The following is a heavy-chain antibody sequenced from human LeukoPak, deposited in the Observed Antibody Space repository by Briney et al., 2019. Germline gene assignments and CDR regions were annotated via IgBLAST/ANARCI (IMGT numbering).Heavy chain of an antibody. V-gene: IGHV3-23*01. CDR1: GFTFSSYA. D-gene: IGHD3-22*01. Sequence: GGSLTLSCAASGFTFSSYAISWVRQAPGKGLEWVSAISGSGGSTYYADSVKGRFTITRDNSKNTLYLQMNSLRAEDTAVYYCALPYYYDSSGQGDFDYWGQGTLVTVSS. CDR3: ALPYYYDSSGQGDFDY. J-gene: IGHJ4*02. CDR2: ISGSGGST.